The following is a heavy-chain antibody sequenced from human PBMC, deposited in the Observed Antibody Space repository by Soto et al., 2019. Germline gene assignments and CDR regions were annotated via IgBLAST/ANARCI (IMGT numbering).Heavy chain of an antibody. CDR3: VRGGGGGLFDP. D-gene: IGHD2-15*01. Sequence: PGGSLRLSCAGSGFTFGDSYMSWIRQAPGKGLEWLSYISPGSRFPAYADSVKGRFTISRDNAKRSLYLQMMSLTAEDTAIYYCVRGGGGGLFDPWGQGTMVTVSS. CDR2: ISPGSRFP. J-gene: IGHJ5*02. V-gene: IGHV3-11*06. CDR1: GFTFGDSY.